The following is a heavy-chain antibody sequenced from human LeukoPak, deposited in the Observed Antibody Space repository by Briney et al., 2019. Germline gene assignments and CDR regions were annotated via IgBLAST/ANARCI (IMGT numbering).Heavy chain of an antibody. D-gene: IGHD3-10*01. V-gene: IGHV5-51*01. CDR1: GYSFTSYW. CDR3: ARFHYYGSGSDNWFDP. CDR2: IYPGYSDT. Sequence: GESLKTLWNGSGYSFTSYWIAWVRQIPGKGLEWMGIIYPGYSDTRYSPSFQGQVTISADKSIRTAYLQWSSLKASDTAMYYCARFHYYGSGSDNWFDPWGQGTPVTVSS. J-gene: IGHJ5*02.